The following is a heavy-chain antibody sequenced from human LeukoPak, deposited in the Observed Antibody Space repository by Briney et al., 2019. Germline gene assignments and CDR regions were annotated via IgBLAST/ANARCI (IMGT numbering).Heavy chain of an antibody. CDR3: ARSRAAMVRGVIIFPVFDY. Sequence: GGSLRLSCAASGFTFSSYSMNWVRQAPGKGLDWVSSISSSSYIYYADSVKGRFTISRDNAKNSLYLQMNSLRAEDTAVYYCARSRAAMVRGVIIFPVFDYWGQGTLVTVSS. CDR1: GFTFSSYS. V-gene: IGHV3-21*01. CDR2: ISSSSYI. D-gene: IGHD3-10*01. J-gene: IGHJ4*02.